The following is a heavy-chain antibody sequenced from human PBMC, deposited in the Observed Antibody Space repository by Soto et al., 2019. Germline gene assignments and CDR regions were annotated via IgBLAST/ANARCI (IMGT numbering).Heavy chain of an antibody. CDR3: ARGWRIAAAGVQLGYYYYGMDV. CDR1: GGSISSSNW. Sequence: SETLSLTCAVSGGSISSSNWWSWVRQPPGKGLEWIGEIYHSGSTNYNPSLKSRVTISVDKSKNQFSLKLSSVTAADTAVYYCARGWRIAAAGVQLGYYYYGMDVWGQGTTVTVSS. V-gene: IGHV4-4*02. D-gene: IGHD6-13*01. CDR2: IYHSGST. J-gene: IGHJ6*02.